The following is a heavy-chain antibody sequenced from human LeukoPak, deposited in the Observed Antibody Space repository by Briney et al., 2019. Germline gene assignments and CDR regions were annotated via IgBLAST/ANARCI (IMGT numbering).Heavy chain of an antibody. D-gene: IGHD3-22*01. J-gene: IGHJ3*02. CDR1: GVSISYYY. Sequence: SETLSLTCTVSGVSISYYYWSWIRQPPGKGLEWIGYIHYSGSTNYNPSLKSRVTISVDTSKNQFSLKLSSVTAADTAVYYCARRKRRITMIVVNRGGAFDIWGQGTMVTVSS. V-gene: IGHV4-59*12. CDR3: ARRKRRITMIVVNRGGAFDI. CDR2: IHYSGST.